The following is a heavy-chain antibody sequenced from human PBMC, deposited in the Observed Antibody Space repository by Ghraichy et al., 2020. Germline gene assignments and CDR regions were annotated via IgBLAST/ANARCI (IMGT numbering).Heavy chain of an antibody. D-gene: IGHD4-17*01. Sequence: SETLSLTCAVSGGSISSSNWWSWVRQPPGKGLEWIGEIYHSGSTNYNPSLKSRVTISVDKSKNQFSLKLSSVTAADTAVYYCARVADDDYGDRPFDYWGQGTLVTVSS. J-gene: IGHJ4*02. V-gene: IGHV4-4*02. CDR3: ARVADDDYGDRPFDY. CDR1: GGSISSSNW. CDR2: IYHSGST.